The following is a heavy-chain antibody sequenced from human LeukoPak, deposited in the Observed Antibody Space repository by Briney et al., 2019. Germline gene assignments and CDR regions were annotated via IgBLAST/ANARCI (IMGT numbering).Heavy chain of an antibody. J-gene: IGHJ5*02. D-gene: IGHD1-1*01. CDR2: ITHSGST. CDR3: ARYRIWNDEGWFDP. Sequence: TSETLSLTCTVSGASISGSRYYWGWIRQPPGKGLEWIGEITHSGSTNYNPSLKSRVTISVDTSKNQFSLKLSSVTAADTAVYYCARYRIWNDEGWFDPWGQGTLVTVSS. V-gene: IGHV4-39*07. CDR1: GASISGSRYY.